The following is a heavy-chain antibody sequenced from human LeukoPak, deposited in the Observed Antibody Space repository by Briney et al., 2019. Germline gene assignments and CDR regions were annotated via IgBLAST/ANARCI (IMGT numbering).Heavy chain of an antibody. CDR1: GVSISSGSNY. D-gene: IGHD1-14*01. CDR2: IYYSGST. V-gene: IGHV4-39*02. Sequence: ASETLSLTCSVSGVSISSGSNYWGWIRQPPGKTLEWIGSIYYSGSTYYNPSLKSRVTISVDTSKNQFSLKLSSVTAADTAVYYCARDFMYNTLCTGCWGQGTLVTVSS. J-gene: IGHJ4*02. CDR3: ARDFMYNTLCTGC.